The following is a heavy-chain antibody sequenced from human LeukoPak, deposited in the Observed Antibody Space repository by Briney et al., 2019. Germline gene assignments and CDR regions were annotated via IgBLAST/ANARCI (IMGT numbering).Heavy chain of an antibody. CDR2: ISSSGGST. CDR1: GFTFFSYA. D-gene: IGHD3-3*01. Sequence: PGGSLSLSCVASGFTFFSYAMTWVRQAPGKGLEWVSGISSSGGSTYYADSVKGRFTIYRDNSKNTLYLQMNSLRAEDTAVYYCVSGLTMFEVIKGPFYWGQGTMVTVSS. J-gene: IGHJ4*02. V-gene: IGHV3-23*01. CDR3: VSGLTMFEVIKGPFY.